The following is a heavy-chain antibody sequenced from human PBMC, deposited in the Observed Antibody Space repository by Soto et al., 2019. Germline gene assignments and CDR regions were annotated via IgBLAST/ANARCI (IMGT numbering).Heavy chain of an antibody. CDR3: ARDPPRYYDSSGYYAY. J-gene: IGHJ4*02. CDR2: IIPIFGTA. CDR1: GGTFSSYA. D-gene: IGHD3-22*01. V-gene: IGHV1-69*13. Sequence: SVKVSCKASGGTFSSYAISWVRQAPGQGLEWMGGIIPIFGTANYAQKFQGRVTITADESTSTAYMELSSLRSEDTAVYYCARDPPRYYDSSGYYAYWGQGTLVTVSS.